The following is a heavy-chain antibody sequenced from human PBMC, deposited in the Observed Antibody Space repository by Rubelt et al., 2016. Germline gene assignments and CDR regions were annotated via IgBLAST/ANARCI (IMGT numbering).Heavy chain of an antibody. CDR3: VKDWDYGGFPGAFLAGY. D-gene: IGHD4-23*01. J-gene: IGHJ4*02. Sequence: EVQLVESGGGLVKPGGSLRLSCAASGFTFTKAWMTWVRQAPGNGLAWVTNIKLDGTAKHYDDSVKGRFTIYGDNAKNSLYLQMNRLRADDSAKYYCVKDWDYGGFPGAFLAGYWGQGALVTVSS. CDR2: IKLDGTAK. V-gene: IGHV3-7*03. CDR1: GFTFTKAW.